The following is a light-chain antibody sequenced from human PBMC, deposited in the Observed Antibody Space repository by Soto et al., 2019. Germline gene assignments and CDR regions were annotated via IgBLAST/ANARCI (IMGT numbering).Light chain of an antibody. J-gene: IGKJ1*01. Sequence: EIVMTQSPATLSVSPGERATLSCRASQSVSSNLAWYQQKPGQAHRXLIYGASTRATGIPARFSGSGSGTEFTLTISSLQSEDFAVYDCQQYNNWPWTFGQGTKVDI. CDR3: QQYNNWPWT. CDR1: QSVSSN. CDR2: GAS. V-gene: IGKV3-15*01.